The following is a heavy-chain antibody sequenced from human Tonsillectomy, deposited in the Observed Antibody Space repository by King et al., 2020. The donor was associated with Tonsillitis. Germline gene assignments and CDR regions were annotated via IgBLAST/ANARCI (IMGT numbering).Heavy chain of an antibody. J-gene: IGHJ4*02. D-gene: IGHD5-18*01. CDR2: IKQDGSEK. V-gene: IGHV3-7*04. CDR1: GFTFSSYW. CDR3: AREDTAMGLSFDY. Sequence: VQLVESGGGLVQPGGSLRLSCVASGFTFSSYWMSWVRQAPGKGLEWVANIKQDGSEKYYVDSVKGRFTISRDNAKNSLYLQKNSLRAEDTAVYYCAREDTAMGLSFDYWGQGTLVTVSS.